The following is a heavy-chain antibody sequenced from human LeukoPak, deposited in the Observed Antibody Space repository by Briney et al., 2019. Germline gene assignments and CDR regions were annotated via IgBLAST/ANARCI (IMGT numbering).Heavy chain of an antibody. V-gene: IGHV3-23*01. CDR2: ICGSGGST. D-gene: IGHD3-3*01. CDR1: GFTFSSYA. J-gene: IGHJ4*02. Sequence: GGSLRLSCAASGFTFSSYAMSWVRQAPGKGPEWVSAICGSGGSTYYADSVKGRFTISRDNSKNTLYLQMNSLRAEDTAVYYCAKDWAKTYYDFWSGYYVFDYWGQGTLVTVSS. CDR3: AKDWAKTYYDFWSGYYVFDY.